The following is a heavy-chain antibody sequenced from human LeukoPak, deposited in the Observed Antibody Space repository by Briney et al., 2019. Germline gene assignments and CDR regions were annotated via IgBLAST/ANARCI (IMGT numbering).Heavy chain of an antibody. CDR2: IKPDGTEK. CDR3: ARALGYQLLPGYFHYMDV. V-gene: IGHV3-7*01. CDR1: GFTFSIHW. D-gene: IGHD2-2*01. J-gene: IGHJ6*03. Sequence: GGSLRLSCAASGFTFSIHWMSWVRQAPGKGLEWVANIKPDGTEKNYVDSVKGRFTISRDNARNSLFLQMDSLRDEDTAVYFCARALGYQLLPGYFHYMDVWAKGTTVTISS.